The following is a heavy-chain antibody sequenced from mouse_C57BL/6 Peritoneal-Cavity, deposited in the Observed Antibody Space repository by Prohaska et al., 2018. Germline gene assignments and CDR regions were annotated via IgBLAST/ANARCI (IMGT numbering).Heavy chain of an antibody. Sequence: QVQLKQSGPGLVQPSQSLSITCTVSGFSLTSYGVHLVRQSPGQGLEWLGVIWSGGSTDYNAAFISRLSISKDKSKSQVFFKMNSLQADDTAMYYGAGGREAFAYWGQGTLVTVSA. V-gene: IGHV2-2*01. CDR3: AGGREAFAY. J-gene: IGHJ3*01. D-gene: IGHD1-1*01. CDR2: IWSGGST. CDR1: GFSLTSYG.